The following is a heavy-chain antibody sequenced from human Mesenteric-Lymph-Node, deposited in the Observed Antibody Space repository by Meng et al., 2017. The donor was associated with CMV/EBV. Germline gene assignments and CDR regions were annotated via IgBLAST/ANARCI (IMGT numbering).Heavy chain of an antibody. J-gene: IGHJ6*02. Sequence: GGSLRLSCAASGFTFSSYSMNWVRQAPGKGLEWVSYISSSSSTIYYADSVKGRFTISRDNAKNSLYLQMNSLRAEDTAVYYCARDIYEVVVAGLDVWGQGTTVTVSS. D-gene: IGHD2-15*01. CDR3: ARDIYEVVVAGLDV. CDR1: GFTFSSYS. V-gene: IGHV3-48*04. CDR2: ISSSSSTI.